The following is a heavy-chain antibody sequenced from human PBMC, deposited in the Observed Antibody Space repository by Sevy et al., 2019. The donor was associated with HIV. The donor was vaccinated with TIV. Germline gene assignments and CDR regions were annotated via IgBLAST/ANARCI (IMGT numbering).Heavy chain of an antibody. V-gene: IGHV1-2*02. CDR3: ARGRVMFDS. Sequence: AAVKVSCKASGYTFTDYYLHWLRQAPRQGLEWVGYINPKSRVTNYPRKFRGRVTVSADTSLGTVYMEVRSLRSDDTALDYCARGRVMFDSWGQGTLVTVSS. CDR2: INPKSRVT. J-gene: IGHJ4*02. CDR1: GYTFTDYY.